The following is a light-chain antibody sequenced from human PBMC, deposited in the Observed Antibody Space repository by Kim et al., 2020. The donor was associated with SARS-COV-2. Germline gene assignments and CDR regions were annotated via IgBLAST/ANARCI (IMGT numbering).Light chain of an antibody. CDR1: QSVSTY. V-gene: IGKV3-11*01. J-gene: IGKJ4*01. Sequence: DIVLTQFPATLSLSPGERATLSCRASQSVSTYLAWYKHKPGQAPRLLIHDASNRATGIPPRFSGSGSGTDFTLTISSLEPEDFAIYYCQQRSNWPPTFGGGTKVDI. CDR3: QQRSNWPPT. CDR2: DAS.